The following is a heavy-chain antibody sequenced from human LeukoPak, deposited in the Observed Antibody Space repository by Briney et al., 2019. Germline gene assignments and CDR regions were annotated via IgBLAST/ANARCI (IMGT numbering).Heavy chain of an antibody. V-gene: IGHV3-30-3*01. CDR2: ISYDGSNK. CDR1: GFTFSSYA. J-gene: IGHJ4*02. D-gene: IGHD6-13*01. CDR3: ARDSPYSSSWPLGY. Sequence: GGSLRLSCAASGFTFSSYAMSWVRQAPGKGLEWVAVISYDGSNKYYADSVKGRFTISRDNSKNTLYLQMNSLRAEDTAVYYCARDSPYSSSWPLGYWGQGTLVTVSS.